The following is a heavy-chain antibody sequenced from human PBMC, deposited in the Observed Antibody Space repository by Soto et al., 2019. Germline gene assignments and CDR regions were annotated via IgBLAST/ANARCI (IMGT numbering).Heavy chain of an antibody. CDR2: ISSSGSTI. Sequence: QVQPVESGGGLVKPGGSLRLSCAASGFTFSDYYMSWIRQAPGKGLEWVSYISSSGSTIYYADSVKGRFTISRDNAKNSLYLQMNSLRAEDTAVYYCASERIVVVPAQDYYMDVWGKGTTVTVSS. D-gene: IGHD2-2*01. V-gene: IGHV3-11*01. CDR3: ASERIVVVPAQDYYMDV. J-gene: IGHJ6*03. CDR1: GFTFSDYY.